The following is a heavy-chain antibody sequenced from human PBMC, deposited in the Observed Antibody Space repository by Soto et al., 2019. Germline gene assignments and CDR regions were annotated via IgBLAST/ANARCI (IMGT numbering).Heavy chain of an antibody. V-gene: IGHV3-30*18. CDR1: GFTFSSYG. Sequence: GGSLRLSCAASGFTFSSYGMHWVRQAPGKGLEWVAVISYDGSNKYYADSVKGRFTISRDNSKNTLYLQMNSLRAEDTAVYYCAKGAEHDYGDNDAFDIWGQGTMVTVSS. J-gene: IGHJ3*02. D-gene: IGHD4-17*01. CDR2: ISYDGSNK. CDR3: AKGAEHDYGDNDAFDI.